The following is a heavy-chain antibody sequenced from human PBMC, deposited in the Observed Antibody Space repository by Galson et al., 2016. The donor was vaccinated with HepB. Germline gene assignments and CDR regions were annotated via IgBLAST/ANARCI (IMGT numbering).Heavy chain of an antibody. V-gene: IGHV1-46*01. Sequence: SVKVSCKASGYTFTNYYVYWVRQAPGHRPEWMGITNPRDGSTTYAQKFQGRVNMTRDTSTSTLHMELSSLRSEDSAVYYCARGRSNAWLPETTIAWFDHWGQGTLVTVSS. CDR3: ARGRSNAWLPETTIAWFDH. J-gene: IGHJ5*02. D-gene: IGHD1/OR15-1a*01. CDR1: GYTFTNYY. CDR2: TNPRDGST.